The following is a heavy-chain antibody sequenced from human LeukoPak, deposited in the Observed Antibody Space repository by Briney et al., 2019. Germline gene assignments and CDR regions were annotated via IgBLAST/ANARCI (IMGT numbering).Heavy chain of an antibody. D-gene: IGHD6-6*01. Sequence: PGRSLRLSCAASGFTFSSYAMHWVRQAPGKVLEWVGRIKSKTDGGTTDYAAPVKGRFTISRDDSKNTLYLQMNSLKTEDTAVYYCTTLTYSSSSDDDYWGQGTLVTVSS. CDR3: TTLTYSSSSDDDY. CDR2: IKSKTDGGTT. V-gene: IGHV3-15*07. CDR1: GFTFSSYA. J-gene: IGHJ4*02.